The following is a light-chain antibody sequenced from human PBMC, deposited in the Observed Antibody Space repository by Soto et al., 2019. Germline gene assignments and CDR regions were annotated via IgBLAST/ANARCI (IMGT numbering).Light chain of an antibody. CDR3: QQYDSFPRT. CDR1: QSISDW. V-gene: IGKV1-5*03. J-gene: IGKJ1*01. CDR2: RAS. Sequence: DIQMTQSPSTLSASVGDRVTITCRASQSISDWLVWYQQKPGKAPKLLIYRASALESGVPSRFSGSGSGTEFTLTISSLQPDDVATYYCQQYDSFPRTFGQGTKVEI.